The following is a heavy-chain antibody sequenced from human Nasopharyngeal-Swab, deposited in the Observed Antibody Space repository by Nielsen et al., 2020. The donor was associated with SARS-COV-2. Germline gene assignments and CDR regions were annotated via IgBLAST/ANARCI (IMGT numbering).Heavy chain of an antibody. CDR1: GDSISNHNYY. J-gene: IGHJ4*02. V-gene: IGHV4-39*01. CDR3: ARRDRYYDFWMD. D-gene: IGHD3-3*01. Sequence: SETLSLTCTISGDSISNHNYYWGWIRQPPGKGLEWIGMIYYSGTTYDNPSLKSRFTISVDTSESQFSLKPNSVTAADTAVYCCARRDRYYDFWMDWGQGTLVTVSS. CDR2: IYYSGTT.